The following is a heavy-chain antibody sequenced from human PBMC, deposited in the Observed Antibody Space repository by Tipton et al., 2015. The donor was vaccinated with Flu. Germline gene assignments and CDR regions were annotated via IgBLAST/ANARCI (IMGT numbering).Heavy chain of an antibody. Sequence: TLSLTCSVSGDSISSGYYWGWIRQPPGKGLEWIGNIYHTGSTYYNPSLQSRVTISVDTSKNQFSLRLSSVTAADTAVYYCARHTGDSVRGVIDYWGQGTLVTVSS. CDR1: GDSISSGYY. J-gene: IGHJ4*02. CDR3: ARHTGDSVRGVIDY. CDR2: IYHTGST. V-gene: IGHV4-38-2*02. D-gene: IGHD3-10*02.